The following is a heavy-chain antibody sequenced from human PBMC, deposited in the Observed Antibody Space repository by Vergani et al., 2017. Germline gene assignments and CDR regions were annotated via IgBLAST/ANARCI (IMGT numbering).Heavy chain of an antibody. CDR3: AKVHLSGTLFSYYGMDV. Sequence: EVQLLESGGGLVQPGGSLRFSCAAFGFTFGSYAMNWFRQAQGKGLEWVSGISAGASTADHADAVKGRFTISRDNSKNTLYLQLNSLRAEDTAVYYCAKVHLSGTLFSYYGMDVWGHGTTVTVSS. CDR1: GFTFGSYA. V-gene: IGHV3-23*01. J-gene: IGHJ6*02. D-gene: IGHD3-10*01. CDR2: ISAGASTA.